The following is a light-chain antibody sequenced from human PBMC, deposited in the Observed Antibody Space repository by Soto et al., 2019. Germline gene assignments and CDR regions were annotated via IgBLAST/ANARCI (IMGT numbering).Light chain of an antibody. CDR2: GAS. CDR1: QSVSTTY. J-gene: IGKJ1*01. V-gene: IGKV3-20*01. CDR3: QQYGNSPWT. Sequence: EIVLTQSPGTLSLSPGERATLSCRASQSVSTTYLAWYQQKVGQAPRLLIYGASSRATGTPDRFSGSGSGTDFTLTISRLEPEDFEVYYCQQYGNSPWTFGQGTKVEIK.